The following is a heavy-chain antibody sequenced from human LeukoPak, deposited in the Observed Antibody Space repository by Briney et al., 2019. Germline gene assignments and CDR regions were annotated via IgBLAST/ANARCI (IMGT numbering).Heavy chain of an antibody. Sequence: GETLRLSCAASGFTFSSYAMSWVRQAPGQGVEWVSAIKSIGSRTYYAHSVKGRFTISRDNSKNTLYLQMNILRAEDTALYYCAKDLYGSGSYYNSNWFDPWGQGTLVTVSS. J-gene: IGHJ5*02. CDR2: IKSIGSRT. CDR1: GFTFSSYA. D-gene: IGHD3-10*01. V-gene: IGHV3-23*01. CDR3: AKDLYGSGSYYNSNWFDP.